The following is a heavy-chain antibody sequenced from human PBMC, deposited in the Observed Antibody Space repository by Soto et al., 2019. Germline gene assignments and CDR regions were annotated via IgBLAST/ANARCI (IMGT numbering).Heavy chain of an antibody. CDR3: ARGTQIKKDTAMVNDY. D-gene: IGHD5-18*01. CDR2: IIPILGIA. CDR1: GGTFSSYT. Sequence: GASVKVSCKASGGTFSSYTISWVRQAPGQGLEWMGRIIPILGIANYAQKFQGRVTITADKSASTAYMELSSLRSEDTAVYYCARGTQIKKDTAMVNDYWGQGTLVTVSS. J-gene: IGHJ4*02. V-gene: IGHV1-69*02.